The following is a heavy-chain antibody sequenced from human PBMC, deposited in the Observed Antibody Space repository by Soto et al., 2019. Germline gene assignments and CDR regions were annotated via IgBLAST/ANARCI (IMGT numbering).Heavy chain of an antibody. Sequence: QVQLVQSGAEVKKPASSVKVSCKASGGTFSSYTISWVRQAPGQGLEWMGTIIPILGTANYAQKFQGRVTITARKSTSTGYMDMSSLRSGDTAVYYCARGRYSVRRGIITNNWGAFDYWGQGTLVTVAS. V-gene: IGHV1-69*08. D-gene: IGHD3-10*01. CDR2: IIPILGTA. CDR3: ARGRYSVRRGIITNNWGAFDY. J-gene: IGHJ4*02. CDR1: GGTFSSYT.